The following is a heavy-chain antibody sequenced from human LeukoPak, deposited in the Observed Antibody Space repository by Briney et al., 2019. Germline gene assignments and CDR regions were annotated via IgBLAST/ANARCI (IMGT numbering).Heavy chain of an antibody. CDR3: ARDLGLRGST. J-gene: IGHJ5*02. Sequence: RPGGSLRLSCEAFGLTFSNSWMHWVRQIPGKGLVWVSRMYGDMRDISYADSVKGRFTISRDNAKNTVYLQMNSLRGEDTAVYYCARDLGLRGSTWGQGTLVTVSS. V-gene: IGHV3-74*01. CDR2: MYGDMRDI. CDR1: GLTFSNSW. D-gene: IGHD5-12*01.